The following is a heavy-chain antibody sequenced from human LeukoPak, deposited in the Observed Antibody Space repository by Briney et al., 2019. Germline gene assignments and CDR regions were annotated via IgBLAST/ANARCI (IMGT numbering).Heavy chain of an antibody. J-gene: IGHJ4*02. CDR2: MNPNSGNT. V-gene: IGHV1-8*01. Sequence: ASVKVSCKASGYTFTSYDINWVGQATGQRLEWMGWMNPNSGNTGYAQKFQGRVTMTRNTSISTAYMEMSSLRSEDTAVYYCARGKRLLWFGELLSWDYWGQGTLVTVSS. D-gene: IGHD3-10*01. CDR3: ARGKRLLWFGELLSWDY. CDR1: GYTFTSYD.